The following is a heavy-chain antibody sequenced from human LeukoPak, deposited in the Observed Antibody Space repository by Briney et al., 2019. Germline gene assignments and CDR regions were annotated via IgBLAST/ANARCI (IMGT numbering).Heavy chain of an antibody. CDR3: ARSAMGGYSKLDAFDI. CDR2: IYYSGST. J-gene: IGHJ3*02. CDR1: GGSISSGGYY. D-gene: IGHD5-12*01. Sequence: SQTLSLTCTVSGGSISSGGYYWSWIRQHPGKGLEWIGYIYYSGSTYYNPSLKSRVTISVDTSKNQFSLKLSSVTAADTAVYYCARSAMGGYSKLDAFDIWGPGTIVTVSS. V-gene: IGHV4-31*03.